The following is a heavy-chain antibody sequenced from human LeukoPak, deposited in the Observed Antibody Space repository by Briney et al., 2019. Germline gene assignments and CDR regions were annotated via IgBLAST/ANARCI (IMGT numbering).Heavy chain of an antibody. V-gene: IGHV3-21*01. J-gene: IGHJ3*02. D-gene: IGHD5-18*01. CDR3: ARVVDTAMVLYGAFDI. CDR1: GFTFSSYW. CDR2: ISTSSSYI. Sequence: GGSLRLSCAASGFTFSSYWMSWVRQAPGKGLEWVSCISTSSSYIHYADSVKGRFTISRDNAKKSLYLEMNSLRAEDTAVYYCARVVDTAMVLYGAFDIWGQGTMVTVSS.